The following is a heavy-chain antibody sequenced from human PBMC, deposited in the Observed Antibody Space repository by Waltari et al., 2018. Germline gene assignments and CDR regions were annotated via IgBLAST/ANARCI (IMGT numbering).Heavy chain of an antibody. CDR2: IYYSGNT. Sequence: QLQLQESGSGLVKPSATLSLPCTVSGGSTSAGSFHWGWFLQSPGKGLEWIGSIYYSGNTYYNPSLRSRVSISVDTSTNQFSLKLSSVTAADTAVYYCARTFAYGSGTYNHWGQGSLVTVSS. J-gene: IGHJ4*02. D-gene: IGHD3-10*01. CDR3: ARTFAYGSGTYNH. CDR1: GGSTSAGSFH. V-gene: IGHV4-39*01.